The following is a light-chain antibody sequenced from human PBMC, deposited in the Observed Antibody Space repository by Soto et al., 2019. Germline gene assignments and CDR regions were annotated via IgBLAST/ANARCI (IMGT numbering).Light chain of an antibody. J-gene: IGKJ1*01. CDR3: LQALRSPRT. V-gene: IGKV2-28*01. Sequence: DIVMTQSPLSLPVTLGETASISCRSNQSLQQNDGHNHLDWFQQKPGQSPQLLIYLTSQLATGVPLRISGSGSGTDFTLQIRRVEAADVGIYYCLQALRSPRTFGQGTTVEI. CDR1: QSLQQNDGHNH. CDR2: LTS.